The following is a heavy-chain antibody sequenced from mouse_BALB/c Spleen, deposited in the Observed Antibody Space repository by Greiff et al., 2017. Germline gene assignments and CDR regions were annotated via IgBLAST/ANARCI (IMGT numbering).Heavy chain of an antibody. CDR3: ARENYGSSRYFDY. CDR1: GFTFTDYY. CDR2: IRNKANGYTT. V-gene: IGHV7-3*02. J-gene: IGHJ2*01. Sequence: EVKLMESGGGLVQPGGSLRLSCATSGFTFTDYYMSWVRQPPGKALEWLGFIRNKANGYTTEYSASVKGRFTISRDNSQSILYLQMNTLRAEDSATYYCARENYGSSRYFDYWGQGTTLTVSS. D-gene: IGHD1-1*01.